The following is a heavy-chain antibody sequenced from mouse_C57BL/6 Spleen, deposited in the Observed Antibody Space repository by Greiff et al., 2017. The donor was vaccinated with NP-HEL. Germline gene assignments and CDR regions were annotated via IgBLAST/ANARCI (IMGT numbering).Heavy chain of an antibody. J-gene: IGHJ3*01. D-gene: IGHD2-4*01. CDR1: GFTFSSYA. CDR2: ISDGGSYT. CDR3: ARDSYDYPFAY. Sequence: EVKLVESGGGLVKPGGSLKLSCAASGFTFSSYAISWVRQTPEKRLEWVATISDGGSYTYYPDNVKGRFTISRDNAKNNLYLQMSHLKSEDTAMYYCARDSYDYPFAYWGQGTLVTVSA. V-gene: IGHV5-4*01.